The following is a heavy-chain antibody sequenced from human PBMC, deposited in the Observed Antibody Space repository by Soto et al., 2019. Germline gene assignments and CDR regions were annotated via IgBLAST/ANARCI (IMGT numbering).Heavy chain of an antibody. CDR3: AIKNYGSGSYYGHYYYGMDV. J-gene: IGHJ6*02. CDR1: GGSITTYY. D-gene: IGHD3-10*01. Sequence: SETLSLTCIVSGGSITTYYWSWIRQSPGKGLGWIGYTYYSGSTNYNPSLKSRVTISVDTSKNQFSLKLSSVTAADTAVYYCAIKNYGSGSYYGHYYYGMDVWGQGTTVTVSS. CDR2: TYYSGST. V-gene: IGHV4-59*01.